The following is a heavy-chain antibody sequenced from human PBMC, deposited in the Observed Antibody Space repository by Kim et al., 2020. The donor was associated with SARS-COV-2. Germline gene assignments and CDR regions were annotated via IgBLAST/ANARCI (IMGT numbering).Heavy chain of an antibody. CDR2: YAT. Sequence: YATAYAASVQGRFTISRADSKNTAYLQMNSLKTEDMAVYYCTRREGQFDYWGQGTLVTVSS. V-gene: IGHV3-73*01. J-gene: IGHJ4*02. CDR3: TRREGQFDY.